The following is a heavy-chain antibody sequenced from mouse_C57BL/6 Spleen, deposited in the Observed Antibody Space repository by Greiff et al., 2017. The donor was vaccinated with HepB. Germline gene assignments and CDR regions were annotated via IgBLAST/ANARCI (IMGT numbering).Heavy chain of an antibody. CDR3: VRGEDYDEAAMDY. J-gene: IGHJ4*01. D-gene: IGHD2-4*01. CDR1: GFSFNTYA. Sequence: EVQLVESGGGLVQPKGSLKLSCAASGFSFNTYAMNWVRQAPGKGLEWVARIRSKSNNYATYYADSVKDRFTISRDDSESMLYLQMNNLKTEDTAMYYCVRGEDYDEAAMDYWGQGTSVTVSS. CDR2: IRSKSNNYAT. V-gene: IGHV10-1*01.